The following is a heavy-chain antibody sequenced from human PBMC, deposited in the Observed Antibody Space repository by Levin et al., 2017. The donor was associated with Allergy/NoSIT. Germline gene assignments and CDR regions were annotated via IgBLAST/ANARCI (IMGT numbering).Heavy chain of an antibody. D-gene: IGHD6-19*01. J-gene: IGHJ5*02. CDR3: AIHSSDWQQNWFDP. Sequence: SQTLSLTCAVSGGSISSRDYYWGWIRQPPGKGLEWIGNIYYSGSTYYNPSLKSRVTMSVDTSKNQFSLKVTSVTATDTAMYYCAIHSSDWQQNWFDPWGQGTLVTVSP. CDR1: GGSISSRDYY. V-gene: IGHV4-39*01. CDR2: IYYSGST.